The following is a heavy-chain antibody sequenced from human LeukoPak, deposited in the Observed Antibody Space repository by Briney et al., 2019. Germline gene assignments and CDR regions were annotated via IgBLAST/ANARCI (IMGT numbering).Heavy chain of an antibody. Sequence: PGGSLRLPCAASGFAFSKYAMSWVRQAPGKGLEWVSAISGSGGSKYYADSVKGRFTISRDNSKNTLYVQMNSLRAEDTATYYCAKGTTYYDILTGYGYPYYFDYWGQGTLVTVSS. CDR1: GFAFSKYA. J-gene: IGHJ4*02. CDR2: ISGSGGSK. CDR3: AKGTTYYDILTGYGYPYYFDY. D-gene: IGHD3-9*01. V-gene: IGHV3-23*01.